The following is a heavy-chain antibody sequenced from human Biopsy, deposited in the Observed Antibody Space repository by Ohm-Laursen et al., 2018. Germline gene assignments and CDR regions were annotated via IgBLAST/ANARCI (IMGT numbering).Heavy chain of an antibody. Sequence: SLRLSCAASGFTFSNYAMSWVRQAPGKGLEWLSTISGSGATPYYADSVKGRFTISRDNSKNTLYLQMNSLRAEDTAVYYCAKGGYCTTTSCYMDVDYWGQGTPVTVSS. V-gene: IGHV3-23*01. J-gene: IGHJ4*02. D-gene: IGHD2-2*02. CDR2: ISGSGATP. CDR1: GFTFSNYA. CDR3: AKGGYCTTTSCYMDVDY.